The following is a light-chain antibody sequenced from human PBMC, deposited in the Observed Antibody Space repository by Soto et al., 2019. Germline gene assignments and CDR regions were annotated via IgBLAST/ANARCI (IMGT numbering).Light chain of an antibody. J-gene: IGKJ1*01. CDR3: QQRYSSVRT. CDR2: TAS. CDR1: HTINIY. V-gene: IGKV1-39*01. Sequence: DIQMTQSPSSLSASVGDRVTIACRSSHTINIYLNWYQQKPGQAPKLLIHTASTVHSGVPSRFSGSGSGTDFTLTINNLQPEDFATYYCQQRYSSVRTFGPGTKVEL.